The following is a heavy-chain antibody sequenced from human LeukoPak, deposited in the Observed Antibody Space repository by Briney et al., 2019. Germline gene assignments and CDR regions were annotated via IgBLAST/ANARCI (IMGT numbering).Heavy chain of an antibody. V-gene: IGHV3-23*01. D-gene: IGHD3-22*01. CDR1: GFTFSTCA. J-gene: IGHJ3*01. CDR2: ISGTTSGT. Sequence: GGSLRLSCAASGFTFSTCAMSWVRQAPGKGLEWVSGISGTTSGTYYADSVKGRFTISRDNSKNTLYLQMNSLRAEDTAVYYCAKDYYYDPVDAFDVWGQGTMVGVSS. CDR3: AKDYYYDPVDAFDV.